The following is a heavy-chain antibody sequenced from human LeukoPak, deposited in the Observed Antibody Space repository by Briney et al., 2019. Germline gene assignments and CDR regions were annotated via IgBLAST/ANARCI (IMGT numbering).Heavy chain of an antibody. J-gene: IGHJ2*01. CDR1: GFPFSSYA. CDR2: ITASRGGT. CDR3: AKIRFYYDSSFDYWYFDL. D-gene: IGHD3-22*01. V-gene: IGHV3-23*01. Sequence: GRSLRLSCAASGFPFSSYAMGWVREAPRKGLEWGSAITASRGGTFCADSLKGRFTISRDNSKNTLYLQINSLRAEDAAIYYCAKIRFYYDSSFDYWYFDLWGRGTLVTVSS.